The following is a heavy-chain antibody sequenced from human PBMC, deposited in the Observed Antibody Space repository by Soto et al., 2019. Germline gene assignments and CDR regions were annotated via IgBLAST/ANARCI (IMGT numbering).Heavy chain of an antibody. V-gene: IGHV3-48*01. D-gene: IGHD3-10*01. Sequence: EVQLVESGGGLVQPGGSLRLSCAASGFTFSSYSMNWVRQAPGKGLEWVSYISSSSSTIYYADSVKGRFTISRDNAKKSLYLQMNSLRAEDTAVYYCARGSRYYGSGSYFDYWGQGTLVTVSS. CDR1: GFTFSSYS. CDR3: ARGSRYYGSGSYFDY. J-gene: IGHJ4*02. CDR2: ISSSSSTI.